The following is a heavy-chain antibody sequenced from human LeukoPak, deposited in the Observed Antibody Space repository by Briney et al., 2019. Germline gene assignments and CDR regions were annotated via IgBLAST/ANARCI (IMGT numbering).Heavy chain of an antibody. CDR1: GGTFSSYA. CDR2: IIPIFGIA. D-gene: IGHD1-7*01. J-gene: IGHJ4*02. Sequence: SMKVSCKASGGTFSSYAISWVRQAPGQGLEWMGRIIPIFGIANYAQKFQGRVTITADKSTSTAYMELSSLRSEDTAVYYCARDSELHYWGQGTLVTVSS. CDR3: ARDSELHY. V-gene: IGHV1-69*04.